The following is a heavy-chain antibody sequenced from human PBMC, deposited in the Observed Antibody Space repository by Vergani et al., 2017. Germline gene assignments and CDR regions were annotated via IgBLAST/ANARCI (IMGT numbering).Heavy chain of an antibody. CDR2: ISYDGSNQ. CDR3: ARDKEMKAAAGWFNYYYYGMDV. V-gene: IGHV3-30-3*01. CDR1: GFTFSSYA. D-gene: IGHD6-13*01. Sequence: QVQLVESGGGVVQPGRSLRLSCAASGFTFSSYAMHWVRQAPGKGLEWVAVISYDGSNQYYADSVKGRFTISRDNSKNTLYLQMNSLRAEDTAVYYCARDKEMKAAAGWFNYYYYGMDVWGQGTTVTVSS. J-gene: IGHJ6*02.